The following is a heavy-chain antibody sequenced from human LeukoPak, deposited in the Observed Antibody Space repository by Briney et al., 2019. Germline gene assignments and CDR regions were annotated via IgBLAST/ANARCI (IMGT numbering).Heavy chain of an antibody. Sequence: GGSLRLSCAASGFTFSSYSMNWVRQAPGKGLEWVSSISSSSSYIYYADSVKGRFTISRDNAKNSLYLRMNSLRAEDTAVYYCARGDSGWYEYYFDYWGQGTLVTVSS. V-gene: IGHV3-21*01. CDR1: GFTFSSYS. J-gene: IGHJ4*02. D-gene: IGHD6-19*01. CDR2: ISSSSSYI. CDR3: ARGDSGWYEYYFDY.